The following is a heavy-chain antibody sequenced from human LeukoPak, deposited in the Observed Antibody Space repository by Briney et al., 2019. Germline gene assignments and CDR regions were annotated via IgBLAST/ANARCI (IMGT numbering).Heavy chain of an antibody. Sequence: PSERLSLTCTVSGGSISSYYWSWIRQPPGKGLEWIGYIYYSGNTNYNPSLKSRVTILVDTSKNQVSLKLSSVTAADTAVYFCARDWGVGGRPGYMDVWGKGTTVTVSS. CDR2: IYYSGNT. J-gene: IGHJ6*03. CDR1: GGSISSYY. V-gene: IGHV4-59*01. D-gene: IGHD6-6*01. CDR3: ARDWGVGGRPGYMDV.